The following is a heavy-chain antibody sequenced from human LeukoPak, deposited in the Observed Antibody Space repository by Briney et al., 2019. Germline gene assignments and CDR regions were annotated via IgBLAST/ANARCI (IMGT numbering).Heavy chain of an antibody. CDR3: AARPPVIVAGPFDY. Sequence: SGGSLRLSCAASGLAFSNSAMGWVRQAPGKGLEWVSTISGTDSSTYYADSVKGRFTISRDNSKNTLYLQMNSLRVDDTALYYCAARPPVIVAGPFDYWGQGTLATVSS. D-gene: IGHD5-12*01. J-gene: IGHJ4*02. V-gene: IGHV3-23*01. CDR2: ISGTDSST. CDR1: GLAFSNSA.